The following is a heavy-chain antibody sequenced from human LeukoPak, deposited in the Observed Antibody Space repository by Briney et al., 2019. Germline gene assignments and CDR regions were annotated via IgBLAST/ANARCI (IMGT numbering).Heavy chain of an antibody. CDR3: ARSRVWSDYWGYFDY. CDR1: GVSISSGDYY. J-gene: IGHJ4*02. CDR2: IYHSGST. V-gene: IGHV4-61*08. Sequence: SQTLSLTCTVSGVSISSGDYYWSWIRQPPGKGLDWIGYIYHSGSTNYNPSLKSRVTISVDTSKTQISLKLRAVTAADTAVYYCARSRVWSDYWGYFDYWGQGTLVTVSS. D-gene: IGHD3-3*01.